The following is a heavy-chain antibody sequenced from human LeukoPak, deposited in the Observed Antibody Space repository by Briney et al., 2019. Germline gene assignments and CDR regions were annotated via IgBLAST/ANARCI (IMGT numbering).Heavy chain of an antibody. CDR3: ARQTDIAGSRAWFDP. J-gene: IGHJ5*02. V-gene: IGHV4-59*08. CDR2: IFYSENT. CDR1: GFTFSTYS. D-gene: IGHD2-15*01. Sequence: GSLRLSCAASGFTFSTYSMNWIRQPPGKGLEWIGNIFYSENTHCNPSLKSRVTMSVDTSKNQFSLKLSSVTVADTAVYYCARQTDIAGSRAWFDPWGQGTLVTVSS.